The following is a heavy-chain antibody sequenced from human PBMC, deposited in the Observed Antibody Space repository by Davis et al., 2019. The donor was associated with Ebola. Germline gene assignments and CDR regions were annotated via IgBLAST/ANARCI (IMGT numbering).Heavy chain of an antibody. CDR1: GGTFSSYA. CDR2: IIPILGIA. CDR3: ASQPPSYYYYMDV. V-gene: IGHV1-69*10. J-gene: IGHJ6*03. Sequence: SVKVSCRASGGTFSSYAISWVRQATGQGLEWMGGIIPILGIANYAQKFQGRVTITADKSTSTAYMELSSLRSEDTAVYYCASQPPSYYYYMDVWGKGTTVTVSS.